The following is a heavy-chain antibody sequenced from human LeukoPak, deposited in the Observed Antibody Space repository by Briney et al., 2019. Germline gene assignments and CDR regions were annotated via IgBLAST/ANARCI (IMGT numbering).Heavy chain of an antibody. CDR1: GGSISSYY. D-gene: IGHD5-24*01. CDR2: IYYSGST. V-gene: IGHV4-59*08. CDR3: ASTSNYAFNI. J-gene: IGHJ3*02. Sequence: SETLSLTCTVSGGSISSYYWSWIRQPSGKGLEWIGYIYYSGSTNSNPSLKSRVTISVDTSKNQFSLKVRSVTAADTAVYYCASTSNYAFNIWGQGTMVTVSS.